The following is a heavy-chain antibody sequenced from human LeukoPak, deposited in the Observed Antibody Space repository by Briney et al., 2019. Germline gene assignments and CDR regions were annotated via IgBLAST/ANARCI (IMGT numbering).Heavy chain of an antibody. J-gene: IGHJ4*02. V-gene: IGHV1-18*01. CDR1: GYTLTELS. CDR2: ISAYNGNT. CDR3: ARDSTVGAPYYFDY. Sequence: ASVKVSCKVSGYTLTELSMFWVRQAPGKGLEWMGWISAYNGNTNYAQKLQGRVTMTTDTSMSTAYMELRSLRSDDTAVYYCARDSTVGAPYYFDYWGQGTLVTVSS. D-gene: IGHD1-26*01.